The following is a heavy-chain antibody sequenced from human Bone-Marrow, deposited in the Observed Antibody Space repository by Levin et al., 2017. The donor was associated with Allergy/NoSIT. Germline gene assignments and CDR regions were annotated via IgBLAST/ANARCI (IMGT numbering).Heavy chain of an antibody. J-gene: IGHJ6*02. CDR1: SYTFVKYG. V-gene: IGHV1-18*01. CDR2: ISPKNGNT. Sequence: GESLKISCKASSYTFVKYGISWVRQAPGQGLEWMGWISPKNGNTNYAQKFQGRVTLTTDTSTRTAYMELRSLRSDDPAVYYCAGEECSGGSCYLGRSDGYNYYRYYGMDVWGQGTTVTVSS. CDR3: AGEECSGGSCYLGRSDGYNYYRYYGMDV. D-gene: IGHD2-15*01.